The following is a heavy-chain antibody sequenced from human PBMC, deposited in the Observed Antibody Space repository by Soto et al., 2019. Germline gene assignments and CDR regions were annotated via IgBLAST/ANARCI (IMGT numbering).Heavy chain of an antibody. D-gene: IGHD3-3*01. CDR1: GFTFSTTG. J-gene: IGHJ4*02. CDR3: TTFFDVY. CDR2: IKSEIDGGTT. V-gene: IGHV3-15*01. Sequence: EVQLVESGGSLVKPGGSLRLSCAASGFTFSTTGMSWVRQAPGKGLEWVVHIKSEIDGGTTDYAAPVKGRFTISRDDSKNTMYLQMDSLKTEDTAVYYCTTFFDVYLGQGTLVTVSS.